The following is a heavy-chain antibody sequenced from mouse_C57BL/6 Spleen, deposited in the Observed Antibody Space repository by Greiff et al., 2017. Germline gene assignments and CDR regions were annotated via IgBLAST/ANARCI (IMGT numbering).Heavy chain of an antibody. V-gene: IGHV1-9*01. CDR3: ARREDYYGSSRYWYFDV. CDR1: GYTFTGYW. Sequence: VQLQQSGAELMKPGASVKLSCKATGYTFTGYWIEWVKQRPGHGLEWIGEILPGSGSTNYNEKFKGKATFTADTSSNTAYMQLSSLTTEDSAIYYCARREDYYGSSRYWYFDVWGTGTTVTVSS. D-gene: IGHD1-1*01. J-gene: IGHJ1*03. CDR2: ILPGSGST.